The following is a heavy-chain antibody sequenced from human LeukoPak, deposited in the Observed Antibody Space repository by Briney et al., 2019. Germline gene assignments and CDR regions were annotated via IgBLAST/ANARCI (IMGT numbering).Heavy chain of an antibody. CDR2: ISYDGSNK. CDR1: GFTFSSYG. J-gene: IGHJ4*02. D-gene: IGHD5-18*01. Sequence: GGSLRLSCTASGFTFSSYGMHWVRQAPGKGLEWVAVISYDGSNKYYADSVKGRFTISRDNSKNTLYLQMSSLRAEDTAVYYCAKERSDSEYSYGYEEYYFDYWGQGALVTVSS. V-gene: IGHV3-30*18. CDR3: AKERSDSEYSYGYEEYYFDY.